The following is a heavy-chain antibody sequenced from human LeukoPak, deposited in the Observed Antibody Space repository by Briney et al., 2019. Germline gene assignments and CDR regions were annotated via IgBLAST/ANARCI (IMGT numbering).Heavy chain of an antibody. CDR3: AREAGYSSSWYYFDY. J-gene: IGHJ4*02. CDR1: GFTFNTYS. CDR2: ISSSSSNI. D-gene: IGHD6-13*01. Sequence: GGPLTLPCAASGFTFNTYSMKWVAPAPGRGLEGVYSISSSSSNIYYADSGKGRFTISRDNAKNSLYLQMNSLRAEDTAVYYCAREAGYSSSWYYFDYWGQGTLVTVSS. V-gene: IGHV3-21*01.